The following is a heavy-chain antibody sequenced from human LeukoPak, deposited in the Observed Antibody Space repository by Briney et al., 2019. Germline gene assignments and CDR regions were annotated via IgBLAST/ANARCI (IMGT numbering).Heavy chain of an antibody. CDR3: AKEQQLVSNPRDLDFDY. CDR2: ISYDGSNK. D-gene: IGHD6-13*01. J-gene: IGHJ4*02. CDR1: GFTFSSYG. Sequence: GRSLRLSCAASGFTFSSYGMHWVRQAPGKGLEWVAVISYDGSNKYYADSVKGRCTISRDNSKNTLYLQMNSLRAEDTAVYYCAKEQQLVSNPRDLDFDYWGQGTLVTVSS. V-gene: IGHV3-30*18.